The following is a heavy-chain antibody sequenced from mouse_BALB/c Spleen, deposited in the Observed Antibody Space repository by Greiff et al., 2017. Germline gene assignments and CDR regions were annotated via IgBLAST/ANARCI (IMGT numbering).Heavy chain of an antibody. V-gene: IGHV1-7*01. CDR1: GYTFTSYW. D-gene: IGHD1-2*01. CDR2: INPSTGYT. Sequence: VQLQQSGAELAKPGASVKMSCKASGYTFTSYWMHWVKQRPGQGMEWIGYINPSTGYTEYNQKFKDKATLTADKSSSTAYMQLSSLTSEDSAVYYCARPPIHYYGSYWYFDVWGAGTTVTVSS. J-gene: IGHJ1*01. CDR3: ARPPIHYYGSYWYFDV.